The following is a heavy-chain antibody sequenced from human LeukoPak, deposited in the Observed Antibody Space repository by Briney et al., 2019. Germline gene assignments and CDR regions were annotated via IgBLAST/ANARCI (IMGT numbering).Heavy chain of an antibody. CDR1: GFAFSTYS. J-gene: IGHJ4*02. V-gene: IGHV3-48*01. D-gene: IGHD1-26*01. Sequence: PGGSLRLSCAASGFAFSTYSMNWGRQAPGKGREWVSYISSSSRTIYYADSVKGRFTISRDNAKSSLYLQMNSLRGEDTAVYYCARAIKVSGSSYPYFDYWGQGTLVTVSS. CDR2: ISSSSRTI. CDR3: ARAIKVSGSSYPYFDY.